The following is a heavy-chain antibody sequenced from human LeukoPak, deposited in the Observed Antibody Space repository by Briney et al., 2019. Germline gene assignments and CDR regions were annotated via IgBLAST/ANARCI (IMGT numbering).Heavy chain of an antibody. D-gene: IGHD3-22*01. CDR1: GFTFSSYG. V-gene: IGHV3-23*01. J-gene: IGHJ3*02. CDR3: AKGEGYYYDSSGPSAFDI. Sequence: GGSLRLSCAASGFTFSSYGMSWVRQAPGKGLEWVSAISGSGGSTYYADSVKGRFTISRDHSKNTLYLQMNSLRAEDTAVYYCAKGEGYYYDSSGPSAFDIWGQGTMVTVSS. CDR2: ISGSGGST.